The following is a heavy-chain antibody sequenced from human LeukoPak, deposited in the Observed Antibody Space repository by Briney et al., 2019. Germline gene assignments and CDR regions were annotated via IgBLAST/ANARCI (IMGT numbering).Heavy chain of an antibody. J-gene: IGHJ3*02. D-gene: IGHD3-22*01. V-gene: IGHV1-2*02. CDR1: GYTFTGYY. Sequence: GASVKVSCKASGYTFTGYYIHWVRQAPGHGLEWMGWINPNSGDTNYAQKFQGRVSMTGDTSISTAYMELSRLRSDDTAVYYCARTLVVINDAFDIWGQGTMVTVSS. CDR3: ARTLVVINDAFDI. CDR2: INPNSGDT.